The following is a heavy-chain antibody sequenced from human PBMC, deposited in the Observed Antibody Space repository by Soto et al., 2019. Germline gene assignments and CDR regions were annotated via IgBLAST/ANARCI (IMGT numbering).Heavy chain of an antibody. CDR1: GFTFSSYA. CDR3: ARGGDYVTYYYYGMDV. J-gene: IGHJ6*02. Sequence: QVQLVESGGGVVQPGRSLRLSCAASGFTFSSYAMHWVRQAPGKGLEWVAVISYDGSNKYYADSVKGRFTISRDNSKNTPYLQMNSLRAEDTAVYYCARGGDYVTYYYYGMDVWGQGTTVTVSS. CDR2: ISYDGSNK. V-gene: IGHV3-30-3*01. D-gene: IGHD4-17*01.